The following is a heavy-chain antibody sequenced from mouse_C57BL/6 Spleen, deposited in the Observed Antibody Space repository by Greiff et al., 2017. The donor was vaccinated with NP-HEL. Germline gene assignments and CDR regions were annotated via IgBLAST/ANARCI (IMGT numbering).Heavy chain of an antibody. J-gene: IGHJ1*03. V-gene: IGHV1-52*01. CDR2: IDPSDSET. CDR3: ARGLGSSYGYFDV. Sequence: VKLQQPGAELVRPGSSVKLSCKASGYTFTSYWMHWVKQRPIQGLEWIGNIDPSDSETHYNQKFKDKATLTVDKSSSTAYMQLSSLTSEDSAVYYCARGLGSSYGYFDVWGTGTTVTVSS. CDR1: GYTFTSYW. D-gene: IGHD1-1*01.